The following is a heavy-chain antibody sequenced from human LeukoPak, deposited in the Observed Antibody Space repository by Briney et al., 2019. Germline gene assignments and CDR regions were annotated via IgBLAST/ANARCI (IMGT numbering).Heavy chain of an antibody. D-gene: IGHD6-13*01. CDR1: GFTFSSYA. CDR3: ANRLGIAAAGYWYFDL. V-gene: IGHV3-23*01. Sequence: GGSLRLSCAASGFTFSSYAMSWVRQAPGKGLEWVSAISGSGGSTYYADSVKGRFTIPRDNSKNTLYLQMNSLRAEDTAVYYCANRLGIAAAGYWYFDLWGRGTLVTVSS. J-gene: IGHJ2*01. CDR2: ISGSGGST.